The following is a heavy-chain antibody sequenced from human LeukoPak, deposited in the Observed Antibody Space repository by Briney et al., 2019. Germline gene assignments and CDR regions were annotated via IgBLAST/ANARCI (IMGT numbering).Heavy chain of an antibody. V-gene: IGHV4-31*03. D-gene: IGHD6-13*01. CDR3: ARWAQQLYYFDY. Sequence: SQTLSLTCTVSGGSISSGGYYWSWIRQHPGKGLEWIGYIYYSGSTYYNPSLKSRVTISVDTSKNQFSLKLSSATAADTAVYYCARWAQQLYYFDYWGQGTLVTVSS. J-gene: IGHJ4*02. CDR1: GGSISSGGYY. CDR2: IYYSGST.